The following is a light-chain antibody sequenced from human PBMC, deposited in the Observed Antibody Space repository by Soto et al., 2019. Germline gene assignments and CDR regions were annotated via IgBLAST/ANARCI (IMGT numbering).Light chain of an antibody. CDR2: KAS. CDR1: QSISSW. CDR3: QQYNRYSRT. J-gene: IGKJ1*01. V-gene: IGKV1-5*03. Sequence: DIQMTQSPSTLSASVGDRVTITCRASQSISSWLAWYQQKPGKAPKVLIYKASILESGVPSRFSGSGSGTEFTLTISSMQPDDFATFYCQQYNRYSRTFGQGTKVEIK.